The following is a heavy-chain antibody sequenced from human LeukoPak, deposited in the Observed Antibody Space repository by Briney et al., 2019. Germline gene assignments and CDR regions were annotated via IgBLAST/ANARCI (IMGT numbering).Heavy chain of an antibody. Sequence: PGGSLRLSCAASGFTFSSYAMSWVRQAPGKGLEWVSAISGSGGSTYYADSVKGRFTISRDNSKNTLYLQMSRLRAEDTAVYYCAKVSRGIAVAGAHFFDYWGQGTLVTVSS. CDR1: GFTFSSYA. CDR2: ISGSGGST. J-gene: IGHJ4*02. CDR3: AKVSRGIAVAGAHFFDY. D-gene: IGHD6-19*01. V-gene: IGHV3-23*01.